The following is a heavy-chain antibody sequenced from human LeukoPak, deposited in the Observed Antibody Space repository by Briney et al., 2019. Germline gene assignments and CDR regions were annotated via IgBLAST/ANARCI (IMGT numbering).Heavy chain of an antibody. J-gene: IGHJ4*02. CDR1: GGSISSSSYY. V-gene: IGHV4-39*02. D-gene: IGHD5-18*01. Sequence: KASETLSLTCTVSGGSISSSSYYWGWIRQPPGKGLEWIGSIYYSGSTYYNPSLKSRVTISVDTSKNQFSLKLSSVTAADTAVYYCAREGGLRGYSYGSIDYWGQGTLVTVSS. CDR2: IYYSGST. CDR3: AREGGLRGYSYGSIDY.